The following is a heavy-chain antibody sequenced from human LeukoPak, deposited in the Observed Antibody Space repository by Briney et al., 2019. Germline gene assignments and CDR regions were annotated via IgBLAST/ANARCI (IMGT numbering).Heavy chain of an antibody. D-gene: IGHD2-15*01. CDR2: IIPIFGTV. CDR3: ARDTFPKYCSGGGCYRSPRFDP. Sequence: SVKVSCKASGGTFSNYAISWVRQAPGQGLEWMGGIIPIFGTVNYAQKFQGRVTITADKSTSTVYMELSSLRSEDTAVYYCARDTFPKYCSGGGCYRSPRFDPWGQGTLVTVSS. V-gene: IGHV1-69*06. J-gene: IGHJ5*02. CDR1: GGTFSNYA.